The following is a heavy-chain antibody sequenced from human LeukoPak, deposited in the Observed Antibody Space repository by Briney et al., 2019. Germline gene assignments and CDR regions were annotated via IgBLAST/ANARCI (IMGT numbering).Heavy chain of an antibody. D-gene: IGHD3-10*01. CDR3: ARNDMVRGVIFPPWN. Sequence: PSETLSLTCTVSGGSISSGDYYWSWIRQPPGKGLEWIGYIYFSGSTYYNPSLKSRVTISVDTSKNQFSLKLSSVTAADTAVYYCARNDMVRGVIFPPWNWGQGTLVTVSS. J-gene: IGHJ4*02. CDR1: GGSISSGDYY. V-gene: IGHV4-30-4*01. CDR2: IYFSGST.